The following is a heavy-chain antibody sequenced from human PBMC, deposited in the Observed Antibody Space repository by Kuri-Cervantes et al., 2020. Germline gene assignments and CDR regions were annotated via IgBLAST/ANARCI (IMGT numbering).Heavy chain of an antibody. J-gene: IGHJ3*02. CDR2: IYSGGST. Sequence: GESLKISCAASGFTVSSNYMNWVRQAPGKGLEWVSVIYSGGSTFCADSVKGRFTLSRDNSKNTLYLQMDGLRAEDTAVYYCAKIRGNGGTYWKQAFDIWGQGTMVTVSS. D-gene: IGHD1-26*01. V-gene: IGHV3-53*01. CDR3: AKIRGNGGTYWKQAFDI. CDR1: GFTVSSNY.